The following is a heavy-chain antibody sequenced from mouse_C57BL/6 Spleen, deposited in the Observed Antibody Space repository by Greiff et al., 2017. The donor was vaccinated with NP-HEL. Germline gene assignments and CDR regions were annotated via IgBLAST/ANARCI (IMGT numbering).Heavy chain of an antibody. J-gene: IGHJ4*01. V-gene: IGHV1-82*01. D-gene: IGHD2-3*01. CDR2: IYPGDGDT. CDR1: GYAFSSSW. Sequence: QVQLQQSGPELVKPGASVKISCKASGYAFSSSWMNWVKQRPGKGLEWIGRIYPGDGDTNYNGKFKGKATLTADKSSSTAYMQLSSLTSEDSAVYFCARRGDGYYYAMDYWGQGTSVTVSS. CDR3: ARRGDGYYYAMDY.